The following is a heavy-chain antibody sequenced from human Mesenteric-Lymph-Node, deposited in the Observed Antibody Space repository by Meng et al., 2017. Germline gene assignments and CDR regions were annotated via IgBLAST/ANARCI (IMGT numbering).Heavy chain of an antibody. CDR3: ASKSFGPAGTFYYYYYGMDV. D-gene: IGHD6-13*01. CDR1: GFTFSSYS. Sequence: GESLKISCAASGFTFSSYSMNWVRQAPGKGLEWVAKIKGDGSEKHYVDSVKGRLTISRDNAKNSLYLQMNSLRAEDTAMYYCASKSFGPAGTFYYYYYGMDVWGQGTTVTVSS. V-gene: IGHV3-7*01. J-gene: IGHJ6*02. CDR2: IKGDGSEK.